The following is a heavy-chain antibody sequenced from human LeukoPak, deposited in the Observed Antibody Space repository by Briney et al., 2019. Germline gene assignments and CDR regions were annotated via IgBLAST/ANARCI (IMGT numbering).Heavy chain of an antibody. J-gene: IGHJ4*02. V-gene: IGHV3-21*01. CDR1: GFTFSSYS. D-gene: IGHD3-9*01. CDR2: ISSSSSYI. CDR3: ARAPAYEDYDNDY. Sequence: GGSLRLSCAASGFTFSSYSMNWVRQAPGKGLEWVSSISSSSSYIYYADSVKGRFTISRDNAKNSLYLQMNSLRAEDTAVYYCARAPAYEDYDNDYWGQGTLVTVSS.